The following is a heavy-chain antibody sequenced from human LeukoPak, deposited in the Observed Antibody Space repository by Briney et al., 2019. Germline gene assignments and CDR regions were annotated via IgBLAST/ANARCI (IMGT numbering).Heavy chain of an antibody. CDR2: IIPIFGTA. J-gene: IGHJ4*02. V-gene: IGHV1-69*01. CDR3: ASRLYCSNTRCRNFPFAY. CDR1: GGTFSSYA. Sequence: ASVKVSCKASGGTFSSYAINWVRQAPGQGLEWMGGIIPIFGTANYAQKFQDRVTITADESTSTAYMELSSLRSEDTAIYYCASRLYCSNTRCRNFPFAYWGQGTLVTVSS. D-gene: IGHD2-2*01.